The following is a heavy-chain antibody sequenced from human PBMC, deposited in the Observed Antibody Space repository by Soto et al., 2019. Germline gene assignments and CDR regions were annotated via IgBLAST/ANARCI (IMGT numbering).Heavy chain of an antibody. CDR1: GGSISSGGYS. CDR2: IDHSGST. V-gene: IGHV4-30-2*01. D-gene: IGHD3-10*01. J-gene: IGHJ4*02. CDR3: ARDPSGSGPNFDY. Sequence: QLQLQESGSGLVKPSQTVSLTCAVSGGSISSGGYSWSWIRQPPGKGLEWIGYIDHSGSTYYNPSLKSRVTISVDTSKNQLSLKLSPVTAADTAVYYCARDPSGSGPNFDYWGQGALVTVSS.